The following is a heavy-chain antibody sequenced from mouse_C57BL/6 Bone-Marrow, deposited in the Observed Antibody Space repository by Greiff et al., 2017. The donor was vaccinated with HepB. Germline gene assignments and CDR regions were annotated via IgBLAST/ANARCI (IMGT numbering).Heavy chain of an antibody. CDR3: ARSKGSYYGSSSFAY. CDR1: GYTFTNYW. D-gene: IGHD1-1*01. J-gene: IGHJ3*01. CDR2: IYPGGGYT. V-gene: IGHV1-63*01. Sequence: VQLQQSGAELVRPGTSVKMSCKASGYTFTNYWIGWAKQRPGHGLEWIGDIYPGGGYTNYNEKFKGKATLTVDTSSSTAYMQLSSLTSEDSAVYYCARSKGSYYGSSSFAYWGQGTLVTVSA.